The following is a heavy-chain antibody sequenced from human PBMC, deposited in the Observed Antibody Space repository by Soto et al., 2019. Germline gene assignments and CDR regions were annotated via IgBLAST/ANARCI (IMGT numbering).Heavy chain of an antibody. V-gene: IGHV3-30*18. CDR3: AKGGRQWLVTSDFNY. D-gene: IGHD6-19*01. CDR1: GFTFSDYA. J-gene: IGHJ4*02. Sequence: VQLVESGGGVVQPGRSLRLSCAASGFTFSDYAMRWVRQAPGKGLEWVAGVSHDGRDTHYADSVKGRFTISRDSSKNTVSLEMTSLRAEDTAVYYCAKGGRQWLVTSDFNYWGQGALVTVSS. CDR2: VSHDGRDT.